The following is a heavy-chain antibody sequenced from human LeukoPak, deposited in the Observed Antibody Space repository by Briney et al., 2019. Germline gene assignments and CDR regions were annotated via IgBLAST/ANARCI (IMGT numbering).Heavy chain of an antibody. CDR3: ARDYGVNGGDAFDI. CDR1: GYTFTSYD. J-gene: IGHJ3*02. D-gene: IGHD4-17*01. V-gene: IGHV1-69*13. CDR2: IIPIFGTA. Sequence: ASVKVSCKASGYTFTSYDINWVRQAPGQGLEWMGGIIPIFGTANYAQKFQGRVTITADESTSTAYMELSSLRSEDTAVYYCARDYGVNGGDAFDIWGQGTMVTVSS.